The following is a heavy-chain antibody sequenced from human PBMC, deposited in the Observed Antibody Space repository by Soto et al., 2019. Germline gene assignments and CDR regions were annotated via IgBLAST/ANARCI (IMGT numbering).Heavy chain of an antibody. CDR3: AKDLNIVLMVYAMREIGGY. D-gene: IGHD2-8*01. V-gene: IGHV3-30*18. Sequence: GGSLRLSCAASGFTFSSYGMHWVRQAPGKGLEWVAVISYDGSNKYYADSVKGRFTISRDNSKNTLYLQMNSLRAEDTAVYYCAKDLNIVLMVYAMREIGGYWGQGTLVTVSS. CDR2: ISYDGSNK. J-gene: IGHJ4*02. CDR1: GFTFSSYG.